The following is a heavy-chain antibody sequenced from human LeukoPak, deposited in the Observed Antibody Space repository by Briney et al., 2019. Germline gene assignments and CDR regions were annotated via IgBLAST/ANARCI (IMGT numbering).Heavy chain of an antibody. D-gene: IGHD5-24*01. CDR2: ISSSSSYI. V-gene: IGHV3-21*01. CDR3: ARSRNGRDGYNFAGSFDY. Sequence: KPGGSLRLSCAASGFTFSSYSMNWVRQAPGKGLEWVSSISSSSSYIYYADSVKGRFTISRDNAKNSLYLQMNSLRAEDTAVYYCARSRNGRDGYNFAGSFDYWGQGTLVTVSS. J-gene: IGHJ4*02. CDR1: GFTFSSYS.